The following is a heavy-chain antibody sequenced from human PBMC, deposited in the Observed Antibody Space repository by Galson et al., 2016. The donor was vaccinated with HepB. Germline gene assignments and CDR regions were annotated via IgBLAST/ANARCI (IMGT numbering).Heavy chain of an antibody. J-gene: IGHJ4*02. V-gene: IGHV3-23*01. CDR3: AKDRSSRSYFPSGDFDY. CDR1: PITLNTYA. CDR2: ISGSGGST. D-gene: IGHD2/OR15-2a*01. Sequence: SLRLSCAASPITLNTYAMSWVRQAPGKGLEWVSGISGSGGSTFYADSVKGRFTISRDNSKNTVFLQMNSLRAEDTAVYYCAKDRSSRSYFPSGDFDYWGQGALVTVAS.